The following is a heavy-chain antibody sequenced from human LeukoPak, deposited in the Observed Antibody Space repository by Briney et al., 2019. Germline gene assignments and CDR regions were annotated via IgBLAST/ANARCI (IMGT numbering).Heavy chain of an antibody. Sequence: GGSLRLSCAVSGFTFSIHWMYWVRQAPGKGLVFVSRINSDGGITKYADSVKGRFTIARDNAKNMLYLEMNSLRVDDTAVYYCASGITAEESVAIDYWGQETVVTVSS. V-gene: IGHV3-74*03. CDR3: ASGITAEESVAIDY. D-gene: IGHD1-14*01. CDR2: INSDGGIT. J-gene: IGHJ4*02. CDR1: GFTFSIHW.